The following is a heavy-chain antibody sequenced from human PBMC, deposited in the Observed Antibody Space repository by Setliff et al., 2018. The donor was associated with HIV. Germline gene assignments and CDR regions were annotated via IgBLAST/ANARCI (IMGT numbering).Heavy chain of an antibody. J-gene: IGHJ3*01. CDR1: GYTFTAYY. V-gene: IGHV1-2*06. Sequence: VKVSCKSSGYTFTAYYIHWVRQAPGHELQLMGRIEPSSGGTNYIQKFQGRVTITRDTSIYTVYMELTGLTSDDTAVYYCARQDHSSVNTGSLYAFDVWGQGTMVTVS. CDR3: ARQDHSSVNTGSLYAFDV. CDR2: IEPSSGGT. D-gene: IGHD2-8*02.